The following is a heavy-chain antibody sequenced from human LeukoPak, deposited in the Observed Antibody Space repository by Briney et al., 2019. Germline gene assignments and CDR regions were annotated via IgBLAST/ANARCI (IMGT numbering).Heavy chain of an antibody. Sequence: ASVKVSCKASGYTFTGYYMHWVRQAPGQGLEWMGIINPSGGSTSYAQKFQGRVTMTRDMSTSTVYMELSSLRSEDTAVYYCARGGHYYDSSDYYYEGDAFDIWGQGTMVTVSS. CDR3: ARGGHYYDSSDYYYEGDAFDI. CDR1: GYTFTGYY. D-gene: IGHD3-22*01. CDR2: INPSGGST. J-gene: IGHJ3*02. V-gene: IGHV1-46*01.